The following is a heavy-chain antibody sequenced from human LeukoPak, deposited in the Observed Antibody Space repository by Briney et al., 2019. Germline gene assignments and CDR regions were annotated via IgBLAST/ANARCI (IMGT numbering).Heavy chain of an antibody. CDR1: GGSISSSSYY. CDR3: ARLRSSHPARWYFDY. V-gene: IGHV4-39*01. J-gene: IGHJ4*02. CDR2: IYYSGST. D-gene: IGHD3-10*01. Sequence: ASETLSLTCTVSGGSISSSSYYWGWIRQPPGKGLEWIGSIYYSGSTYYNPSLKSRVTISVDTSKNQFSLKLSSVTAADTAVYYCARLRSSHPARWYFDYWGQGTLVTVSS.